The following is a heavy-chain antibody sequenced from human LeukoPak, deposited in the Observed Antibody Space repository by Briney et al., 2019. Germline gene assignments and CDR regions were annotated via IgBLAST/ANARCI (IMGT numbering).Heavy chain of an antibody. Sequence: SETLSLTCTVSGGSISSYYWSWIRQPPGKGLEWIGYIYHIGSTNYNPSLKSRVTISVDTSKNQFSLKLSSVTAADTAVYYCTRASVGGAFDIWGQGTMVTVSS. CDR3: TRASVGGAFDI. V-gene: IGHV4-59*08. CDR2: IYHIGST. CDR1: GGSISSYY. J-gene: IGHJ3*02.